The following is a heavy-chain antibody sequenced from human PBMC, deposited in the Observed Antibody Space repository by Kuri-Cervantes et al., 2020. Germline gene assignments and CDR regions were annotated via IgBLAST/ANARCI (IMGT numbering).Heavy chain of an antibody. CDR3: ARGAYGSGSYYLVMGLDY. CDR2: INAGNGNT. Sequence: ASVKVSCKASGYTFTSYAMHWVRQAPGQRLEWMGWINAGNGNTKYSQKFQGRVTITRDTSASTAYMELSSLRSEDTAVYYCARGAYGSGSYYLVMGLDYWGQGTLVTVSP. CDR1: GYTFTSYA. D-gene: IGHD3-10*01. J-gene: IGHJ4*02. V-gene: IGHV1-3*01.